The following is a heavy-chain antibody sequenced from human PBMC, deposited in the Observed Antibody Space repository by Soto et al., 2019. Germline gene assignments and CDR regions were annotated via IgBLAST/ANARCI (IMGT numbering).Heavy chain of an antibody. D-gene: IGHD2-2*01. CDR2: SRNKDNSYTT. Sequence: EVQLVDSGGGLVQPGGSLRLSCAASGFTFSDYYMNWVRQAPWKGLKWGGRSRNKDNSYTTEYARSVKGRFSISRDDSKNSLYLQMNSLKTEDTAMYYCAIAYCSTTSRSRAFFDYWGQGTLVTVSS. CDR1: GFTFSDYY. CDR3: AIAYCSTTSRSRAFFDY. V-gene: IGHV3-72*01. J-gene: IGHJ4*02.